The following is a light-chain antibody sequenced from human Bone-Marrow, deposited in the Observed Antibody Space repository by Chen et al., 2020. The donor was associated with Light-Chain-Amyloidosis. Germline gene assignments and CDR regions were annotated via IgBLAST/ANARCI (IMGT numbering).Light chain of an antibody. V-gene: IGLV3-25*03. CDR1: DLPTRY. CDR3: QSADSSGTYEVI. J-gene: IGLJ2*01. CDR2: RDT. Sequence: YELTQPPPVSVSPGQTARITCSGDDLPTRYAYWYQQKPGQAPVLVIHRDTERPSGISERFSGSSSGTTATLTISGVQAEDEADYHCQSADSSGTYEVIFGGGTKLTVL.